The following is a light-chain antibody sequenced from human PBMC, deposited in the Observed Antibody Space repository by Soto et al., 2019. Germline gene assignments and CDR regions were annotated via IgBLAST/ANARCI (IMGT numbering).Light chain of an antibody. Sequence: DIPMTQSPSTLSGSVGDRVTIPCRASQTISSWLAWYQQKPGKAPKLLIYKASTLKSGVPPRFSGSGSGTDFTLAISSLQPEDSATYYCLQDINYPWTFGQGTKVDIK. CDR3: LQDINYPWT. J-gene: IGKJ1*01. CDR1: QTISSW. V-gene: IGKV1-5*03. CDR2: KAS.